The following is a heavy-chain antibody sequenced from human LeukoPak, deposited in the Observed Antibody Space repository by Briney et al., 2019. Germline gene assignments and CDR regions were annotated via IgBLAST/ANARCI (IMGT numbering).Heavy chain of an antibody. CDR2: MNPNSGNT. CDR3: ASIGQQLVSSYYYGMDV. V-gene: IGHV1-8*01. CDR1: GYTFTSYD. J-gene: IGHJ6*02. D-gene: IGHD6-13*01. Sequence: ASVKVSCKASGYTFTSYDIKWVRQATGQGLEWMGWMNPNSGNTGYAQKFQGRVTMTRNASISTAYLELSSLRSEDTAVYYCASIGQQLVSSYYYGMDVWGQETTVTVSS.